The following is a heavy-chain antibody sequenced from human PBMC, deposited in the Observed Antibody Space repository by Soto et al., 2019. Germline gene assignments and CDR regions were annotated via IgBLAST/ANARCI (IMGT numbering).Heavy chain of an antibody. V-gene: IGHV4-39*01. CDR3: ARHSNRNYGLYYFDY. D-gene: IGHD4-4*01. J-gene: IGHJ4*02. CDR1: GDSITSNSHQ. Sequence: PSETLSVTCTVSGDSITSNSHQWGWIRQSPGRGPEWIGSMYYSGITYHNPSLKSRVTISVDTSKNQFSLKVSSATAADTAVYYCARHSNRNYGLYYFDYWGLGALVTVSS. CDR2: MYYSGIT.